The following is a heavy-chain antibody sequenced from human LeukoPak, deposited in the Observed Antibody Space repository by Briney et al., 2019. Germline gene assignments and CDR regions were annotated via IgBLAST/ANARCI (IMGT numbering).Heavy chain of an antibody. J-gene: IGHJ4*02. CDR2: IKQDGSEK. Sequence: PGGSLRLSCAASGFTFSSYSMNWVRQAPGKGLEWVANIKQDGSEKYYVDSVKGRFTISRDNAKNSLYLQMNSLRAEDTAVYYCARVVDHDYGDYYLDYWGQGTLVTVSS. CDR1: GFTFSSYS. V-gene: IGHV3-7*03. CDR3: ARVVDHDYGDYYLDY. D-gene: IGHD4-17*01.